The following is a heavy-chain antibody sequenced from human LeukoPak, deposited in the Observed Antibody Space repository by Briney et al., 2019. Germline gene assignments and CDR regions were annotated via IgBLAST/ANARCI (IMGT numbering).Heavy chain of an antibody. CDR1: SGSLSYYY. V-gene: IGHV4-34*01. CDR3: ARGVRGYESGHYSYHLDV. J-gene: IGHJ6*03. Sequence: PSETLSLTCSVSSGSLSYYYWTWIRQSPGKGLEWIGEIYHSGNTNYNPSLKSRVTLSVDISESQFSLKLSSVTAADTAVYFCARGVRGYESGHYSYHLDVWGSGTTVTVSS. CDR2: IYHSGNT. D-gene: IGHD5-12*01.